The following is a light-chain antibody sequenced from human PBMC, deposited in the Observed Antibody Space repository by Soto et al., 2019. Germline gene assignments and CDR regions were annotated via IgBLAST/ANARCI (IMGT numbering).Light chain of an antibody. V-gene: IGKV1-27*01. Sequence: DIQMTQSPSSLSSSVGDRVTITCRASQGISHYLAWYQQKPGKVPKLLIYTASTLKSGAPSRFSGSESGTDFTLTISSLQPEDVATYYCQQYNSGPWTFGQGTKVEVK. CDR2: TAS. J-gene: IGKJ1*01. CDR1: QGISHY. CDR3: QQYNSGPWT.